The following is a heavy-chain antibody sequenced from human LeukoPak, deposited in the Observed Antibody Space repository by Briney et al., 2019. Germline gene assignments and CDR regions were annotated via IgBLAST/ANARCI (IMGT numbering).Heavy chain of an antibody. Sequence: SQTLSLTCTVSGGSISSSSYYWGWIRQPPGKGLEWIGSIYYSGSTYYNPSLKSRVTISVDTSKNQFSLKLSSVTAADTAVYYCARRNYYYYGMDVWGQGTTVTVSS. CDR3: ARRNYYYYGMDV. V-gene: IGHV4-39*01. CDR1: GGSISSSSYY. CDR2: IYYSGST. J-gene: IGHJ6*02.